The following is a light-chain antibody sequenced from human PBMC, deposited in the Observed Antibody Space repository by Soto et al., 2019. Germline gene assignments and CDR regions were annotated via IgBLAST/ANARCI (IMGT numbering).Light chain of an antibody. Sequence: QSALTQPASVSGSAGQSITISCTGTSRDVGAYNYVSWYQQHPGKAPKLMIYEVSNRPSGVSNRFSGSKSGNTASLTISGLQAEDEADYYCSSYTISSTVFGTGTKLTVL. CDR3: SSYTISSTV. V-gene: IGLV2-14*01. J-gene: IGLJ1*01. CDR1: SRDVGAYNY. CDR2: EVS.